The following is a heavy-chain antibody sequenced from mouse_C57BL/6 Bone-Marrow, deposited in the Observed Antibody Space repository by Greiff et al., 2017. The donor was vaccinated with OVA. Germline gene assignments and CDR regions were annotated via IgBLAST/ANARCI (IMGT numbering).Heavy chain of an antibody. CDR2: IRNKPNGSTT. Sequence: EVQLVESGGGLVQPGDSLSLSCAASGFTFTNYYMSWVRQPPGKALEWLAFIRNKPNGSTTEYSASVKGRFTISRDNSQSILYLQLNALRAEDSSTYYCASYKGIVAVDYFDYWGPGTALTVSS. J-gene: IGHJ2*01. CDR1: GFTFTNYY. V-gene: IGHV7-3*01. CDR3: ASYKGIVAVDYFDY. D-gene: IGHD1-1*01.